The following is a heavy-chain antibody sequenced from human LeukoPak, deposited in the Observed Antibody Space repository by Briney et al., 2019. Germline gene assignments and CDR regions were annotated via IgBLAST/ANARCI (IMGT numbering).Heavy chain of an antibody. J-gene: IGHJ6*02. Sequence: SETLSLTCTVSGGSISSYYWRWIRQPPGKGLEWIGYIYYSGSTNYNPSLKSRVTISVDTSKNQFSLKLSSVTAADTAVYYCAREGISYYDILTGYHYGMDVWGQGTTVTVSS. D-gene: IGHD3-9*01. CDR2: IYYSGST. CDR3: AREGISYYDILTGYHYGMDV. CDR1: GGSISSYY. V-gene: IGHV4-59*01.